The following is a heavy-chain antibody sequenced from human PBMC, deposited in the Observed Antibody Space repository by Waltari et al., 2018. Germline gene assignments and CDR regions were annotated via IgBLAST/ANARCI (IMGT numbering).Heavy chain of an antibody. CDR2: IIPILGIA. Sequence: QVQLVQSGAEVKKPGSSVKVSCKASGGTFSSYAIRWVRTAPGQGLEWMGRIIPILGIANYAQKFQGRVTITADKSTSTAYMELSSLRSEDTAVYYCARDQCSGGSCYRTNYYYGMDVWGQGTTVTVSS. D-gene: IGHD2-15*01. J-gene: IGHJ6*02. V-gene: IGHV1-69*04. CDR3: ARDQCSGGSCYRTNYYYGMDV. CDR1: GGTFSSYA.